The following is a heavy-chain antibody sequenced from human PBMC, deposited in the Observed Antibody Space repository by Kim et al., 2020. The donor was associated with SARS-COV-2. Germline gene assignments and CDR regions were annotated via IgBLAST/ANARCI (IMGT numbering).Heavy chain of an antibody. J-gene: IGHJ4*02. CDR3: ARAARVRYFDWL. CDR2: IYYSGST. CDR1: GGSISSSSYY. Sequence: SETLSLTCTVSGGSISSSSYYWGWIRQPPGKGLEWIGSIYYSGSTYYNPSLKSRVTISVDTSKNQFSLKLSSVTAADTAVYYCARAARVRYFDWLWGQGTLVTVSS. D-gene: IGHD3-9*01. V-gene: IGHV4-39*07.